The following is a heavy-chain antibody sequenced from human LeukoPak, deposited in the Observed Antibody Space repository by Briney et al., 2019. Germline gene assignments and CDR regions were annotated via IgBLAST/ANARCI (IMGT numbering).Heavy chain of an antibody. CDR1: GYTFTSYG. Sequence: ASVKVSCKASGYTFTSYGISWVRQATGQGLEWMGWMNPNSGNTGYAQKFQGRVTITRNTSISTAYMELSSLRSEDTAVYYCARLWEPDDYWGQGTLVTVSS. V-gene: IGHV1-8*03. J-gene: IGHJ4*02. D-gene: IGHD1-26*01. CDR2: MNPNSGNT. CDR3: ARLWEPDDY.